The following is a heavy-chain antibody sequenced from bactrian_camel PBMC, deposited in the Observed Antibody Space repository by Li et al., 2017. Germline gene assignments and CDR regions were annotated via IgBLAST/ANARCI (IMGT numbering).Heavy chain of an antibody. V-gene: IGHV3S40*01. D-gene: IGHD3*01. J-gene: IGHJ6*01. CDR3: ASYSDCRGEDCYLDFLS. Sequence: EVQLVESGGGSVQAGGSMRLSCATSGFALNTAFMRWVRQALGKGLEWVATINYAGDKVYYADSVNGRFPISGDNAKNTVYLQMNSLKSEDTALYFCASYSDCRGEDCYLDFLSWGQGTQVTVS. CDR2: INYAGDKV. CDR1: GFALNTAF.